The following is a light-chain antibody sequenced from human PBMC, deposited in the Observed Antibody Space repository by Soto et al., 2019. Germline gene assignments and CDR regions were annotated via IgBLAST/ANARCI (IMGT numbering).Light chain of an antibody. J-gene: IGKJ2*01. CDR2: GSS. CDR1: QSVSSSS. Sequence: EIVLTQSPGTLSLSPGERATLSCRASQSVSSSSLAWYQQKPGQAPSLLIYGSSSRATGIPDRFSGSGSGTDFTRTISRLEPEDFAVYYCQQYGSSGYTFGQGTKLEIK. CDR3: QQYGSSGYT. V-gene: IGKV3-20*01.